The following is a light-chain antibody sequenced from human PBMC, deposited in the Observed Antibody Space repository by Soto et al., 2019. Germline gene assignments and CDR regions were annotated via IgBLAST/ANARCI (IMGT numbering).Light chain of an antibody. CDR3: CSFARSSTFYV. CDR2: EGD. CDR1: SSDVGSSNL. V-gene: IGLV2-23*01. Sequence: QSALTQPASVSGSPGQSITISCSGTSSDVGSSNLVSWYQQCPGKAPKLIIFEGDRRPSGVSDRFSGYKSGNTASLTISGLPDEDDADYYCCSFARSSTFYVFGTGTKLTVL. J-gene: IGLJ1*01.